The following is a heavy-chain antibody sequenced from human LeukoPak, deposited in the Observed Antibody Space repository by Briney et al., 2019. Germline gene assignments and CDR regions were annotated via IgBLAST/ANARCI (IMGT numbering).Heavy chain of an antibody. D-gene: IGHD7-27*01. CDR3: ARGDWGYDY. Sequence: SETLSLTCAVYGGSFSGYYWSWIRQPPGNGLEWIGEINHSGSTNYNPSLKSRVTISVDTSKNQFSLKLSSVTASDTAVYYCARGDWGYDYWGQGTLVSVSS. J-gene: IGHJ4*02. CDR1: GGSFSGYY. V-gene: IGHV4-34*01. CDR2: INHSGST.